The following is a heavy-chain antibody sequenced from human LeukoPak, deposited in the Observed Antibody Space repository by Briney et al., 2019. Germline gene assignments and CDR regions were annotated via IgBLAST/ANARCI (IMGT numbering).Heavy chain of an antibody. CDR2: ISGSGGST. Sequence: GGSLRLSCAASGFTFSSYGMSWVRQAPGKGLEWVSAISGSGGSTYYADSVKGRFTISRDNSKNTLYLQMNSLGAEDTAVYYCAKVHYYGSGSYEDYWGQGTLVTVSS. V-gene: IGHV3-23*01. D-gene: IGHD3-10*01. CDR3: AKVHYYGSGSYEDY. CDR1: GFTFSSYG. J-gene: IGHJ4*02.